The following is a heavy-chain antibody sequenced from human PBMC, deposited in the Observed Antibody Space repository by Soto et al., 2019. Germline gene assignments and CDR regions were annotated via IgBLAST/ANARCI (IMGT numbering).Heavy chain of an antibody. CDR3: ARGGAMGVDY. D-gene: IGHD1-26*01. J-gene: IGHJ4*02. Sequence: RLSCTASGFTFNTHWMHWVRQAPGKGLVWVSRIYFDGITTNYADSVKGRLTVSRDNAKNTVYLHVNTLRDEDTAVYYCARGGAMGVDYWRQGTLVTVSS. CDR1: GFTFNTHW. CDR2: IYFDGITT. V-gene: IGHV3-74*01.